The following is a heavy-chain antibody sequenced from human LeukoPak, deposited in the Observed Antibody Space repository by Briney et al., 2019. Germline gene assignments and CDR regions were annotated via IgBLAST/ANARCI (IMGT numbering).Heavy chain of an antibody. Sequence: GGSLRLSCAASGFTFSSYEMNWVRQAPGKGLEWVSYISSSGSTIYYADSVKGRFTISRDNAKNSLYLQMNSLRAEDTAVYYCARDQALWYDYVWGSYRSAALDYWGQGTLVTVSS. V-gene: IGHV3-48*03. D-gene: IGHD3-16*02. CDR3: ARDQALWYDYVWGSYRSAALDY. J-gene: IGHJ4*02. CDR2: ISSSGSTI. CDR1: GFTFSSYE.